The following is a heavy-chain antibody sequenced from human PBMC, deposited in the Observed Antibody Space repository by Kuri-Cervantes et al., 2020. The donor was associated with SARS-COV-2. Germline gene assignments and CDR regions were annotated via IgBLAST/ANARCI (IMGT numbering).Heavy chain of an antibody. V-gene: IGHV4-59*04. CDR1: GGSISSYY. D-gene: IGHD3-3*01. Sequence: SETLSLTCTVSGGSISSYYWSWIRQPPGKGLEWIGSIYYSGSTYYNPSLKSRVTISVDTSKNQFSLKLSSVTAADTAVYYCAKESLLPSPGFGVVITEGGFDYWGQGTLVTVSS. CDR3: AKESLLPSPGFGVVITEGGFDY. J-gene: IGHJ4*02. CDR2: IYYSGST.